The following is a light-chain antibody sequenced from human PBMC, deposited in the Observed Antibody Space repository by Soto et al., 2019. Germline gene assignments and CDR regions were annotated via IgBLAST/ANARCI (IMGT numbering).Light chain of an antibody. CDR1: SSDVGGYNY. CDR3: SSYTSSSTSDYV. Sequence: QSALNQPDSGSGAPRQSITISCTGTSSDVGGYNYVSWYQQHPGKAPKLMIYDVSNRPSGVSNRFSGSKSGNTASLTISGLQAEDEADYYCSSYTSSSTSDYVFGTGTKVTVL. CDR2: DVS. J-gene: IGLJ1*01. V-gene: IGLV2-14*01.